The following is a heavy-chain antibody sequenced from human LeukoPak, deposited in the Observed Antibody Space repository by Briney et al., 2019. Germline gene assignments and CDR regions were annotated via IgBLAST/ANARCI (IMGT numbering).Heavy chain of an antibody. CDR1: GFTFSSNY. CDR3: ARLEYSNSYFDY. J-gene: IGHJ4*02. V-gene: IGHV3-66*01. CDR2: IYSGGST. Sequence: GGSLRLSCAASGFTFSSNYMSWVRQAPGKGLEWVSVIYSGGSTYYTDSVKGRFTISRDNSKKTLYLQMNSLRAEDTAVYYCARLEYSNSYFDYWGQGTLVTVSS. D-gene: IGHD6-6*01.